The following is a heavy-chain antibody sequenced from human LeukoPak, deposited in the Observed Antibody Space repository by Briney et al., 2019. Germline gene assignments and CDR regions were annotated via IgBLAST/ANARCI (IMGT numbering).Heavy chain of an antibody. CDR3: ARDIFYGSGSYKPNDY. D-gene: IGHD3-10*01. CDR1: GYTFTSYG. CDR2: ISAYNGNT. J-gene: IGHJ4*02. Sequence: ASVRVSCKASGYTFTSYGIIWVRQAPGQGLEWMGWISAYNGNTNYAQKLQGRVTMTTDTSTSTAYMELRSLRSDDTAVYYCARDIFYGSGSYKPNDYWGQGNLVTVSS. V-gene: IGHV1-18*01.